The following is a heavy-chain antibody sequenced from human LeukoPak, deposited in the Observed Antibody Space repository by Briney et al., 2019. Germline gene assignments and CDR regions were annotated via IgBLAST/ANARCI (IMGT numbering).Heavy chain of an antibody. V-gene: IGHV1-46*01. D-gene: IGHD6-13*01. Sequence: ASVKVSCKPSGYTFTSYYMHWVRQAPGQGFEWMGIINPSGGRTSYAQKFQGRVTMTRDTSTSTVYMELSSLRSEDTAVYYCARDMAAAGPSNFDYWGQGTLVTVSS. J-gene: IGHJ4*02. CDR1: GYTFTSYY. CDR2: INPSGGRT. CDR3: ARDMAAAGPSNFDY.